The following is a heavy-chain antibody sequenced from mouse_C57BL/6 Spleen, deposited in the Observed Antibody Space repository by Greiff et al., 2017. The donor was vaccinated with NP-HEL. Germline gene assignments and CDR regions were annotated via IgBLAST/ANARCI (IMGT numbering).Heavy chain of an antibody. D-gene: IGHD2-2*01. CDR3: ARGIYYGYDYDAMDY. V-gene: IGHV1-53*01. CDR2: INPSNGGT. Sequence: VQLQESGTELVKPGASVKLSCKASGYTFTSYWMHWVKQRPGQGLEWIGNINPSNGGTNYNEKFKSKATLTVDKSSSTAYMQLSSLTSEDSAVYYWARGIYYGYDYDAMDYWGQGTSVTVSS. CDR1: GYTFTSYW. J-gene: IGHJ4*01.